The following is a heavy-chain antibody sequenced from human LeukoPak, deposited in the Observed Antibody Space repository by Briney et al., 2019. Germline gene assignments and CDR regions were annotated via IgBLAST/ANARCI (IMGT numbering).Heavy chain of an antibody. Sequence: SETLSLTCIVSGGSISSSSYYWSWIRQPPGKGLEWIGSINYSGNTYYNPSLTSRVIMAVDTSKNQFSLKLSCVTAADTAVYYCARRGVGAAGYFDNWGEGTLVTVSS. CDR2: INYSGNT. V-gene: IGHV4-39*01. D-gene: IGHD1-26*01. CDR1: GGSISSSSYY. J-gene: IGHJ4*02. CDR3: ARRGVGAAGYFDN.